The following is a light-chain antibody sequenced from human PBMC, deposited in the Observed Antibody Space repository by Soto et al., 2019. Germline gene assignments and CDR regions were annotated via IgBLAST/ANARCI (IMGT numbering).Light chain of an antibody. CDR2: LNSDGSH. Sequence: QLVLTQSSSASASLGASVKLTCTLSSGHSSYVIAWHQQQPEKGPRYLMKLNSDGSHNKGDGIPDRFSGSSSGAERYLTISSLQSEDEADYYCQTWGTGIPWVFGGGTKLTV. CDR3: QTWGTGIPWV. J-gene: IGLJ3*02. CDR1: SGHSSYV. V-gene: IGLV4-69*01.